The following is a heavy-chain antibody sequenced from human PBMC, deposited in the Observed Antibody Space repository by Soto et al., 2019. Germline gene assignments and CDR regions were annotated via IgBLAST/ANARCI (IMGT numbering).Heavy chain of an antibody. Sequence: QVQLVQSGAEVKKPGASVKVACKVSGYTLTELSMHWVRHAPGKGLEWMGGFDPEDGETIYAQKFQGRVTMTEDTSTDTAYMELSSLRSEDTAVYYCATIYCYGYGVDYWGQGTLVTVSS. CDR1: GYTLTELS. J-gene: IGHJ4*02. CDR3: ATIYCYGYGVDY. CDR2: FDPEDGET. V-gene: IGHV1-24*01. D-gene: IGHD5-18*01.